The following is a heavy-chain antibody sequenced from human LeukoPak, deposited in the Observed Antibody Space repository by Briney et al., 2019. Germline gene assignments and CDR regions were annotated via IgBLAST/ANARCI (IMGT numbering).Heavy chain of an antibody. CDR3: ARGAAAGQDY. D-gene: IGHD6-13*01. J-gene: IGHJ4*02. V-gene: IGHV3-21*01. Sequence: PGGSLRLSCAASGFTFSSYSMNWVRQAPGKGLEWVSSISSSSSYIYYADSVKGRFAISRDNAKNSLYLQMNSLRAEDTAVYYCARGAAAGQDYWGQGTLVTVSS. CDR2: ISSSSSYI. CDR1: GFTFSSYS.